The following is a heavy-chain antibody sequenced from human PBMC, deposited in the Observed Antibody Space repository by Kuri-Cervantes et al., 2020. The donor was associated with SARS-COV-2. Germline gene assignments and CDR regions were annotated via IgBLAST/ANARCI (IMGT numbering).Heavy chain of an antibody. Sequence: ASVKVSCKASGYTFTSYYMHWVRQAPGQGLEWMGIINPSGGSTSYAQKFQGRVTMTRDTSTSTVYMELSSLRSEDTAVYYCARGWSSSWYGYYYYYYGMDVWGQGTTVTVSS. CDR3: ARGWSSSWYGYYYYYYGMDV. J-gene: IGHJ6*02. D-gene: IGHD6-13*01. CDR2: INPSGGST. CDR1: GYTFTSYY. V-gene: IGHV1-46*01.